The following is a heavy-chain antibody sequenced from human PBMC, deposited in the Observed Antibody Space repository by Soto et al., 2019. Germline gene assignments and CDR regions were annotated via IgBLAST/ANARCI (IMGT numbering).Heavy chain of an antibody. Sequence: GDSLRLSCPASGFTFSLYSMVCVLQAPGKGLEWVAYIKNSSSYIYYEDSLKGRFTISRDNAKNTLFLQLDSLRAEDTAVYFCVRARSPDSRPDYWGQGITVTVSS. V-gene: IGHV3-21*01. D-gene: IGHD3-22*01. CDR2: IKNSSSYI. CDR3: VRARSPDSRPDY. J-gene: IGHJ4*03. CDR1: GFTFSLYS.